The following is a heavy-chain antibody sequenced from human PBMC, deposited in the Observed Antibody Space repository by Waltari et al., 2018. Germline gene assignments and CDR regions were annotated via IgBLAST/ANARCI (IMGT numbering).Heavy chain of an antibody. CDR2: IIPILGIA. CDR1: GGTFSSYT. D-gene: IGHD6-13*01. J-gene: IGHJ5*02. Sequence: QVQLVQSGAEVKKPGSSVKVSCKASGGTFSSYTISWVRQAPGQGLEWMGRIIPILGIANYAQKFQGRVTITADKSTSTAYMELSSLRSEDTAVYYCARVVSGYSSSWYWFDPWGQGTLVTVSS. V-gene: IGHV1-69*02. CDR3: ARVVSGYSSSWYWFDP.